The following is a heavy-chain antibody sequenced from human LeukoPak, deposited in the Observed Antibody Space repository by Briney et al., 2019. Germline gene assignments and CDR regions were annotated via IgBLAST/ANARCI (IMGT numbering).Heavy chain of an antibody. CDR2: IYYSGST. CDR1: GGSISSSSYY. V-gene: IGHV4-39*01. CDR3: ARHVGYCSSTSCRYFDY. D-gene: IGHD2-2*01. Sequence: SETLSLTCTVSGGSISSSSYYWGWIRQPPGKGLEWIGSIYYSGSTYYNPSLKSRVTISVDTSKNQFSLKLSSVSATDTAVYYCARHVGYCSSTSCRYFDYWGQGTLVTVSS. J-gene: IGHJ4*02.